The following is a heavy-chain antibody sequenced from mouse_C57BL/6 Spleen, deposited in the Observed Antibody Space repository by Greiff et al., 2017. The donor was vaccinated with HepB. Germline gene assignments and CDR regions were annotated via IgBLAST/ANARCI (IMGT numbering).Heavy chain of an antibody. Sequence: QVQLQQSGAELVRPGASVTLSCKASGYTFTDYEMHWVKQTPVHGLEWIGAIDPETGGTAYNQKFKGKAILTADKSSSTAYMELRRLTSEDSAVYYCTKCTTVELYWYFDVWGTGTTVTVSS. V-gene: IGHV1-15*01. CDR2: IDPETGGT. J-gene: IGHJ1*03. CDR3: TKCTTVELYWYFDV. D-gene: IGHD1-1*01. CDR1: GYTFTDYE.